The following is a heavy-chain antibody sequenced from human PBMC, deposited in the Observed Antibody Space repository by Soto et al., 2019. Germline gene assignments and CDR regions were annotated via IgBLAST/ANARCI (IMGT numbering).Heavy chain of an antibody. CDR3: ARLAAPYSSSWYDTYYYYYGMDV. Sequence: RLSCAASGFTFSSYGMHWVRQAPGKGLEWVAVIWYDGSNKYYADSVKGRFTISRDNSKNTLYLQMNSLRAEDTAVYYCARLAAPYSSSWYDTYYYYYGMDVWGQGTTVTVSS. D-gene: IGHD6-13*01. CDR2: IWYDGSNK. J-gene: IGHJ6*02. V-gene: IGHV3-33*01. CDR1: GFTFSSYG.